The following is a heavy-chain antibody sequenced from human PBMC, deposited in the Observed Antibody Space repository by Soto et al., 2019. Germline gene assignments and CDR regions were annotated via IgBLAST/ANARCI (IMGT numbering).Heavy chain of an antibody. V-gene: IGHV1-2*02. D-gene: IGHD3-10*01. J-gene: IGHJ6*02. CDR3: ARNMDYYYGPGSGNGHGF. Sequence: QVQLVQSGAEMKEPGDSVRVSCEASGYTFTSYFIHGLRQAPGQGLEWMGWINPKFGDTTYAQDFQGRVSMTRDMSISTVYMELSRLTSDDTAIYYCARNMDYYYGPGSGNGHGFWGQGTTVTVFS. CDR2: INPKFGDT. CDR1: GYTFTSYF.